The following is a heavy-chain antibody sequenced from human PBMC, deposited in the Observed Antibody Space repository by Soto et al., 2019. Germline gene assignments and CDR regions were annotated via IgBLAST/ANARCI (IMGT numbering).Heavy chain of an antibody. CDR2: IGFDGTNI. Sequence: QGQLVESGGGVVQPGRSRRLSCVASGFDFKTYGRHWVRQAPGKGLAWVAVIGFDGTNIHYSDSVRGRFSISRDNSENTVSLQMNSLRVEDTELYYCVQTACVINNCTYRGVRWGQGTLVTV. CDR1: GFDFKTYG. D-gene: IGHD1-20*01. CDR3: VQTACVINNCTYRGVR. V-gene: IGHV3-33*06. J-gene: IGHJ4*02.